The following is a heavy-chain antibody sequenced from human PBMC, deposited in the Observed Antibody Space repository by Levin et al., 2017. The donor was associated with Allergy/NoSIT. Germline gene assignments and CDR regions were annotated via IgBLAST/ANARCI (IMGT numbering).Heavy chain of an antibody. CDR2: VNADGSQK. J-gene: IGHJ3*02. CDR1: GFSFRDYW. V-gene: IGHV3-7*03. Sequence: GESLKISCAAAGFSFRDYWMTWVRPTPGRGLEWVANVNADGSQKYYLDSVKGRFTISRDNAKDSVDLQMDYLRDDDTAVYYCARQLRGNSAYDAFDIWGHGTMVTFSS. CDR3: ARQLRGNSAYDAFDI. D-gene: IGHD5-12*01.